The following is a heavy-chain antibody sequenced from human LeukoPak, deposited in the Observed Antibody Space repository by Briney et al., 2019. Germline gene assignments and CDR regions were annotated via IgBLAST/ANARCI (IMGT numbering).Heavy chain of an antibody. CDR2: ISSSGSTI. J-gene: IGHJ4*02. Sequence: GGSLRLSCAASGFTFSDYYMSWIRQAPGKGLEWVSYISSSGSTIYYADSVKGRFTISRDNAKNSLYLQMNSLGAEDAAVYYCARVSRDGYNFDYWGQGTLVTVSS. V-gene: IGHV3-11*01. CDR1: GFTFSDYY. CDR3: ARVSRDGYNFDY. D-gene: IGHD5-24*01.